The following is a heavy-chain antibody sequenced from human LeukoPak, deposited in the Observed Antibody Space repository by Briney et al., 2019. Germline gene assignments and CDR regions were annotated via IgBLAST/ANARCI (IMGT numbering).Heavy chain of an antibody. D-gene: IGHD2-15*01. J-gene: IGHJ4*02. CDR1: GFTFSSYS. CDR2: ISSSARSI. CDR3: AIESCSSTTSRFDY. Sequence: GGSLRLSCAASGFTFSSYSMNWVRQAPGKGLEWVSYISSSARSIYYADSVKGRFTISSDNAKNSLYLQMNSLRAEDTAVYYCAIESCSSTTSRFDYWGQGTLVIVSS. V-gene: IGHV3-48*01.